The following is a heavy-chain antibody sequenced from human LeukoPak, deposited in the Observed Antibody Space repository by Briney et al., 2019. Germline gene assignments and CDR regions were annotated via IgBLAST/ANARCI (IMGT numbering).Heavy chain of an antibody. V-gene: IGHV1-8*03. J-gene: IGHJ4*02. CDR1: GYTFISYD. Sequence: ASVKVSCKASGYTFISYDINWVRQAPGQGLEWMGWMNPNSGNTGYSQKFQGRVTITRNTSISTAYMELSSLRSEDTAVYYCARDRRDGYNLYYFDLWGQGTLVAVSS. CDR3: ARDRRDGYNLYYFDL. D-gene: IGHD5-24*01. CDR2: MNPNSGNT.